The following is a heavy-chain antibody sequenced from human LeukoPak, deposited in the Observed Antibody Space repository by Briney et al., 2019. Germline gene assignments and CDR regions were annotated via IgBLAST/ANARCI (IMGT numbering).Heavy chain of an antibody. Sequence: SETLSLTCTVSGGSSSSYYWSWIRQPPGKGLEWIGYIYYSGSTNYNPSLKSRVTISVDTSKNQFSLKLSSVTAADTAVYYCARGFLEWFHGAFDIWGQGTMVTVSS. CDR1: GGSSSSYY. CDR3: ARGFLEWFHGAFDI. J-gene: IGHJ3*02. V-gene: IGHV4-59*01. CDR2: IYYSGST. D-gene: IGHD3-3*01.